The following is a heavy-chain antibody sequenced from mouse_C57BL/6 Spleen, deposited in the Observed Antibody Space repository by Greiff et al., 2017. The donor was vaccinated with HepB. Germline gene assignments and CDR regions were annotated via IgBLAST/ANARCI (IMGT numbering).Heavy chain of an antibody. V-gene: IGHV1-19*01. J-gene: IGHJ2*01. CDR1: GYKFTDYY. Sequence: VQLQQSGPVLVKPGASVKMSCKASGYKFTDYYMNWVKQSHGKSLEWIGVINPYNGGTSYNQKFKGKATLTVDKSSSTAYMELNSLTSEDSAVYYCARGNDCYSLDYWGQGTTLTVSS. CDR2: INPYNGGT. D-gene: IGHD2-3*01. CDR3: ARGNDCYSLDY.